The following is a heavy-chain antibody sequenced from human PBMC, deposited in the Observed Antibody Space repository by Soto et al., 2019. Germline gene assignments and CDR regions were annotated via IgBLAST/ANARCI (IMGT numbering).Heavy chain of an antibody. CDR3: ARVRDYGMDV. CDR2: ISGSGGNT. Sequence: GGSLRLSCAASGFTFSSFAMSWVRQAPGKGLEWVSGISGSGGNTNFADSVKGRFTISRDKSKNTLHLQMNSLRTEDTAVYFCARVRDYGMDVWGQGTTVTVSS. V-gene: IGHV3-23*01. J-gene: IGHJ6*02. CDR1: GFTFSSFA.